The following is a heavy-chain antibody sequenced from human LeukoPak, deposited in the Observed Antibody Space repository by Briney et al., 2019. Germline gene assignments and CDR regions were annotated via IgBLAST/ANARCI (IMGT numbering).Heavy chain of an antibody. V-gene: IGHV3-23*01. CDR3: AKMPVSYSSGWSVFDY. D-gene: IGHD6-19*01. CDR2: IRYSGGNA. CDR1: GFTFSSYA. J-gene: IGHJ4*02. Sequence: PGGTLRLSRAASGFTFSSYAMSGVREAPGKGREGGSGIRYSGGNAFDADSVKGRITISTCNSKNTRYLQMNSLRAEDMAVYYCAKMPVSYSSGWSVFDYWGQGNLVTVSS.